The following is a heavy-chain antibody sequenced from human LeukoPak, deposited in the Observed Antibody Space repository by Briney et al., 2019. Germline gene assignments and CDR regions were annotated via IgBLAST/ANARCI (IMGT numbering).Heavy chain of an antibody. CDR3: AKEGDGPASYFDY. J-gene: IGHJ4*02. Sequence: PGGSLRLSCAASGFTFSSYAMSWVRQAPGKGLEWVSTTSGSGGSTYYADSVKGRFTISRDNSKNTLFLQMNSLRAEDTAVYYCAKEGDGPASYFDYWGQGTLVTVSS. CDR2: TSGSGGST. CDR1: GFTFSSYA. D-gene: IGHD3-10*01. V-gene: IGHV3-23*01.